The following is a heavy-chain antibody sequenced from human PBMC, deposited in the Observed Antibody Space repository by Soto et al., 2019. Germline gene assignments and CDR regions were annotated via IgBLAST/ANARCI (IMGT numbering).Heavy chain of an antibody. V-gene: IGHV3-21*01. J-gene: IGHJ4*02. D-gene: IGHD2-15*01. CDR3: AIDSDGGY. CDR2: IHSSSRYI. CDR1: GFSFSTYS. Sequence: EVQLVESGGGQVKPGGSLRLSCAASGFSFSTYSMNWVRQAPGKGLEWVSSIHSSSRYIYYADSVKGRFTISRDNAKNSLFLQMSSLRAEDTAVYYCAIDSDGGYWGQGTLVTVSS.